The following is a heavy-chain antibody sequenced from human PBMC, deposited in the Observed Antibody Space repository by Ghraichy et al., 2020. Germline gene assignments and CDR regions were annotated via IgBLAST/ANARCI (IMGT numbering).Heavy chain of an antibody. V-gene: IGHV3-74*01. CDR2: ISGDGTYS. D-gene: IGHD6-13*01. CDR1: GFTFSNDW. J-gene: IGHJ4*02. Sequence: GGSLRLSCAASGFTFSNDWMDWVRHAPGKGLVWVSRISGDGTYSDYAHSVKGRFTISRDNAKNTLFLQMHSLRAEDTAVYYCARDTSEAGQTFDHWGQGTLVTVSS. CDR3: ARDTSEAGQTFDH.